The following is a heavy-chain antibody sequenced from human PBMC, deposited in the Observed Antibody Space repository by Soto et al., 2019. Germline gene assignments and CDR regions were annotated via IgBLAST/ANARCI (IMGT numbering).Heavy chain of an antibody. J-gene: IGHJ5*02. CDR2: INAGNGNT. Sequence: GESLKISCKASGYTFTSYAMHWVRQAPGQRLEWMGWINAGNGNTKYSQKFQGRVTITRDTSASTAYMELSSLRSEDTAVYYCARDRGSGWPNWFDPWGQGTLVTVSS. CDR1: GYTFTSYA. V-gene: IGHV1-3*01. D-gene: IGHD6-19*01. CDR3: ARDRGSGWPNWFDP.